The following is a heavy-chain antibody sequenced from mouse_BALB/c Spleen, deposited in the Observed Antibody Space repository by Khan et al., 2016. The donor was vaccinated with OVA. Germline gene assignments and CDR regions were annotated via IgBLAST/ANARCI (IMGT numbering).Heavy chain of an antibody. D-gene: IGHD1-3*01. J-gene: IGHJ3*01. CDR3: VRGSGNSRFDY. V-gene: IGHV1S137*01. CDR1: GYTFTDYA. Sequence: QVQLQQSGAELVRPGVSVKISCKGSGYTFTDYAMHWVKQSHAQSLEWIGVISTSYGDASYNQKFKCKATLTVDKSSSTAYMELARLTSEESAIYYCVRGSGNSRFDYWGQGTRVTVSA. CDR2: ISTSYGDA.